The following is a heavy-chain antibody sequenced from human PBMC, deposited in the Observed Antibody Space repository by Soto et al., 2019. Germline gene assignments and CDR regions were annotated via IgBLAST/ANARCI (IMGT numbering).Heavy chain of an antibody. CDR2: IYYSGST. V-gene: IGHV4-31*03. CDR1: GGSISSGGYY. J-gene: IGHJ4*02. Sequence: QAQLQESGPGLVKPSQTLSLTCTVSGGSISSGGYYWSWIRQHPGKGLEWIGNIYYSGSTYYNPSLKSRVTISVDTSKNQFALKLSSVTAADTAVYYCARYPLGTPFGYFKYWGQGTLVNVSS. D-gene: IGHD3-16*01. CDR3: ARYPLGTPFGYFKY.